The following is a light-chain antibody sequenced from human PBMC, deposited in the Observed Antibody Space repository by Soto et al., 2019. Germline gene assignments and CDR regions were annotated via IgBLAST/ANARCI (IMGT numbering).Light chain of an antibody. V-gene: IGKV1D-13*01. CDR1: QGISSA. CDR3: QQFNNYIT. CDR2: DAS. Sequence: IQMTQSPPSVSASVGYRFTITCRASQGISSALAWYQQKPGKAPKLLIYDASSLESGVPSRLSGSGSGTDFTLTISSLQPEDFATYYCQQFNNYITFGQGTRLEIK. J-gene: IGKJ5*01.